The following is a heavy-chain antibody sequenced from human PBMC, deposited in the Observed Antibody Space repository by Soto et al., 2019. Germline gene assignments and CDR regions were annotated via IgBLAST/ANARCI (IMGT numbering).Heavy chain of an antibody. D-gene: IGHD6-13*01. CDR1: GFTFSSYG. J-gene: IGHJ4*02. Sequence: PGGSLRLSCAASGFTFSSYGMHWVRQAPGKGLEWVAVISYDGSNKYYADSVKGRFTISRDNSKNTLYLQMNSLRAEDTAVYYCSNDSGSSWYHAFWGPATLLTVSS. V-gene: IGHV3-30*18. CDR3: SNDSGSSWYHAF. CDR2: ISYDGSNK.